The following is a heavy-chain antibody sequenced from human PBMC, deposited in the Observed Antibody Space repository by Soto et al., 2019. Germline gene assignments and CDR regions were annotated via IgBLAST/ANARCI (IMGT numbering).Heavy chain of an antibody. CDR3: AKDFWSGYTNFDY. CDR2: ISGSGGST. CDR1: GFTFSSYA. V-gene: IGHV3-23*01. J-gene: IGHJ4*02. D-gene: IGHD3-3*01. Sequence: GGSLRLSCAASGFTFSSYAMSWVRQAPGKGLEWVSAISGSGGSTHYADSVKGRFTISRDNSKNTLYLQMNSLRAEDTAVYYCAKDFWSGYTNFDYWGQGTLVTVSS.